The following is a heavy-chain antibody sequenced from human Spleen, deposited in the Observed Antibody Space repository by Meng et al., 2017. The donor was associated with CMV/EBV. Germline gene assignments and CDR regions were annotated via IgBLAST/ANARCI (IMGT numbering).Heavy chain of an antibody. D-gene: IGHD4-23*01. CDR2: IKQDGSET. J-gene: IGHJ6*02. Sequence: GESLKISCAASGFSFSSYWMHWVRQAPGKGLEWVANIKQDGSETYYVDSVKGRFTISRDNAENSLYLQMNSLRGEDTAVYYCARSYPNFFYGLVVWGQGTTVTVSS. V-gene: IGHV3-7*01. CDR3: ARSYPNFFYGLVV. CDR1: GFSFSSYW.